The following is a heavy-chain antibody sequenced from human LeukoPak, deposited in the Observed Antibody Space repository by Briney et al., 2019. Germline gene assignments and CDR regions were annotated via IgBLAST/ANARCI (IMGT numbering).Heavy chain of an antibody. CDR3: ARGSSERGYYNYYYMDV. J-gene: IGHJ6*03. D-gene: IGHD1-1*01. Sequence: SETLSLTCTVSGGSISSGSYYWSWIRQPAGKGLEWIGRIYTSGSTNYNPSLKSRVTISVDTSKNQFSLKLSSVTAADTAVYYCARGSSERGYYNYYYMDVWGKGTTVTISS. CDR2: IYTSGST. CDR1: GGSISSGSYY. V-gene: IGHV4-61*02.